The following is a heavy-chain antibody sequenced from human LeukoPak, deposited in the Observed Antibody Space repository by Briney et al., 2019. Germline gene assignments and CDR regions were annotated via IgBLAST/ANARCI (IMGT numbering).Heavy chain of an antibody. CDR1: GGSISSYY. CDR2: IYYSGST. J-gene: IGHJ4*02. V-gene: IGHV4-59*01. D-gene: IGHD2-2*01. Sequence: SETLSLTCTVSGGSISSYYWSWIRQPPGKGLEWIGYIYYSGSTNYNPSLKSRVTISGDTSKNQFSLKLSSVTAADTAVYYCARERGYCSSTSCPLFDYWGQGTLVTVSS. CDR3: ARERGYCSSTSCPLFDY.